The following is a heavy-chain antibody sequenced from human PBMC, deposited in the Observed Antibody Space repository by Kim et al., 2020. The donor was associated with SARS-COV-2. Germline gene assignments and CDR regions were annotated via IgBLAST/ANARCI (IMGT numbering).Heavy chain of an antibody. Sequence: SETLSLTCTVSGGSISSGGYYWSWIRQHPGKGLEWIGYIYYSGSTYYNPSLKSRVTISVDTSKNQFSLKLSSVTAADTAVYYCARDGTSVAVYGMDVWGQGTTVTVSS. CDR3: ARDGTSVAVYGMDV. D-gene: IGHD4-4*01. CDR1: GGSISSGGYY. J-gene: IGHJ6*02. CDR2: IYYSGST. V-gene: IGHV4-31*03.